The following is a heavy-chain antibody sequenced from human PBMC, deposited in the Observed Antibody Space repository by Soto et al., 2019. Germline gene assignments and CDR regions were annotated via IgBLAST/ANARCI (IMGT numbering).Heavy chain of an antibody. CDR2: ISGSGGST. CDR1: GFTFSSYA. Sequence: GGSLRLSCAASGFTFSSYAMSWVRQAPGKGLEWVSAISGSGGSTYYADSVKGRFTISRDNSKNTLYLQMNSLRAEDTAVYYCAKFYGSGSYQWYFDYWGQGTLVTVSS. D-gene: IGHD3-10*01. V-gene: IGHV3-23*01. CDR3: AKFYGSGSYQWYFDY. J-gene: IGHJ4*02.